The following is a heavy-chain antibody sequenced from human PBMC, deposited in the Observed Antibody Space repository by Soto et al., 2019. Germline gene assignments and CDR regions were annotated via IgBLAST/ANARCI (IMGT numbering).Heavy chain of an antibody. CDR1: GFTFDDYA. D-gene: IGHD3-10*01. CDR3: KKGASASYNNLFDY. J-gene: IGHJ4*02. CDR2: IRWNSGSI. V-gene: IGHV3-9*01. Sequence: PGGSLRLSCAASGFTFDDYAMHWVRQAPGKGLEWVAGIRWNSGSIDYADSVKGRFTISRDNAKNSLYLQMNSLRPEDTAFYYCKKGASASYNNLFDYWGQGTLVTVSS.